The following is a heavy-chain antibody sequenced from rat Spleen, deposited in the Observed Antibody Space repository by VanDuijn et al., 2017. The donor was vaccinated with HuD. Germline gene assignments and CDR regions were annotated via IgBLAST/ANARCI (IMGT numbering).Heavy chain of an antibody. V-gene: IGHV5S23*01. D-gene: IGHD1-3*01. J-gene: IGHJ4*01. CDR2: ISPSGATT. CDR3: ARHMAGLYVMDA. Sequence: EVQLVESGGGLVQPGRSLKLSCAASGFTFSNYDMAWVRQAPGKGLEWVTSISPSGATTNYRDSVKGRFTISRDNAKSSQYLQMDSLRSEDTANYYCARHMAGLYVMDAWGQGASVTVSS. CDR1: GFTFSNYD.